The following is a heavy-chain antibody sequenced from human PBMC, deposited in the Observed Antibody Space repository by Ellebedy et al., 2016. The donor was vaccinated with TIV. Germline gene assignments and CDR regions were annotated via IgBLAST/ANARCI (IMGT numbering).Heavy chain of an antibody. V-gene: IGHV3-33*05. D-gene: IGHD2-8*01. J-gene: IGHJ4*02. CDR3: ARVGYCTNGVCYTGAIY. Sequence: GGSLRLSCAASGFTFSNYGFHWVRQAPGKGLEWVAPVSYDGSSNYYADSVKGRFTISRDNSKNTLSLQMNSLRAEDTAVYYCARVGYCTNGVCYTGAIYWGQGTLVTVSS. CDR2: VSYDGSSN. CDR1: GFTFSNYG.